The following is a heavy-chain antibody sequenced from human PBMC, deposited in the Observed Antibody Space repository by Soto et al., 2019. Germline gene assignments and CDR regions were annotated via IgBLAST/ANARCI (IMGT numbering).Heavy chain of an antibody. CDR2: IYWDDAK. D-gene: IGHD3-9*01. V-gene: IGHV2-5*02. J-gene: IGHJ6*02. CDR3: AQMDFDLYGMDV. CDR1: GISLTNSGVG. Sequence: QITLTESGPTLVKPTQTLTLTCTFSGISLTNSGVGVSWSRQPPGKALEWLAVIYWDDAKHFSRSQKSRLTITKDTSKNQVVLTMTNMDSVDTATYFCAQMDFDLYGMDVWGQGTTVIVSS.